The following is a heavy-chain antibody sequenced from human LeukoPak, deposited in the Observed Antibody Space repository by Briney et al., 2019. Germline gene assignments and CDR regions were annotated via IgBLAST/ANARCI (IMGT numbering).Heavy chain of an antibody. CDR2: IIPILGIA. CDR1: GGTFSSSA. J-gene: IGHJ6*02. Sequence: SVKVSCKASGGTFSSSAISWVRQAPGQGLEWMGRIIPILGIANYAQKFQGRVTITADKSTSTAYMELSSLRSEDTAVYYCARGMSEMATMSVSPVGVYYYSYGMAVWGQGTTVTASS. V-gene: IGHV1-69*04. CDR3: ARGMSEMATMSVSPVGVYYYSYGMAV. D-gene: IGHD5-24*01.